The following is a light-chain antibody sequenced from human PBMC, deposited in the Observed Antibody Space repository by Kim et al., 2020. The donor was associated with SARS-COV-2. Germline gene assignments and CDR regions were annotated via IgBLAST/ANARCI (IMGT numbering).Light chain of an antibody. V-gene: IGLV1-44*01. Sequence: VTIAWSGSSSTLGSNTVDWYRQLQGTAPKLVISANNQQPSGVPDRFSASKSGTSASLAISGLQSEDEAHYYCVAWDDSLNGPNWVFGGGTKVTVL. CDR3: VAWDDSLNGPNWV. J-gene: IGLJ3*02. CDR2: ANN. CDR1: SSTLGSNT.